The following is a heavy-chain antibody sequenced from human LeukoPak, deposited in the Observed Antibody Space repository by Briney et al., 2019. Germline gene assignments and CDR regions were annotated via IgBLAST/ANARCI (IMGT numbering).Heavy chain of an antibody. CDR3: AREGTALGAAY. D-gene: IGHD5-18*01. J-gene: IGHJ4*02. Sequence: SETLSLTCTVSGGSISSYYWRWIRQPPGKGLEWIGSIYYSGSTNYNPSLKSRVTISVDTSKNQFSLKLSSVTAADTAVYYCAREGTALGAAYWGQGTLVTVSS. CDR1: GGSISSYY. V-gene: IGHV4-59*01. CDR2: IYYSGST.